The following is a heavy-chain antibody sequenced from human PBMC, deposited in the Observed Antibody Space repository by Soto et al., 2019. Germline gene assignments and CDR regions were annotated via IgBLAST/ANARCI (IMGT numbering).Heavy chain of an antibody. Sequence: QVQLVQSGAEVKKPGSSVKVSCKASGGTFSSYAISWVRQAPGQGLEWMGGIIPIFGTANYAQKFQGRVTITADESTSTDYMELSRLRSEDTAVYCCASSPRGITMVRGVISPYGMDVWGQGTTVTVSS. CDR2: IIPIFGTA. CDR1: GGTFSSYA. CDR3: ASSPRGITMVRGVISPYGMDV. V-gene: IGHV1-69*01. D-gene: IGHD3-10*01. J-gene: IGHJ6*02.